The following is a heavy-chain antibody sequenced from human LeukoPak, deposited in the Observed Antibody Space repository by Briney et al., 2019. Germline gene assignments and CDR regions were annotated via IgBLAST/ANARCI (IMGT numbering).Heavy chain of an antibody. Sequence: ASVKVSCKASGYTFTSYYMYWVRQAPGQGLEWMGIINPSGGSTSYAQKFQGRVTMTRDTSTSTVYMELSSLRSEDTAVYYCARDLYYDSSGYYYYYMDVWGKGTTVTVSS. V-gene: IGHV1-46*01. J-gene: IGHJ6*03. CDR1: GYTFTSYY. D-gene: IGHD3-22*01. CDR3: ARDLYYDSSGYYYYYMDV. CDR2: INPSGGST.